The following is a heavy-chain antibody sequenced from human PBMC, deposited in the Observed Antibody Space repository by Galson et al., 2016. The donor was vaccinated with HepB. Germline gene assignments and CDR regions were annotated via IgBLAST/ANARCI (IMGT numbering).Heavy chain of an antibody. Sequence: QSGAEVKKPGESLKISCQGSGYRVSNYWIGWVRQVPGKGLEWMGIIYPGDPNTRYSPSFKGQVTISADKSTTTTYLQWSSLKASDTAICYCAGGSAYSYGRASDWGQGTLVTVSS. D-gene: IGHD5-18*01. CDR3: AGGSAYSYGRASD. CDR2: IYPGDPNT. V-gene: IGHV5-51*01. J-gene: IGHJ4*02. CDR1: GYRVSNYW.